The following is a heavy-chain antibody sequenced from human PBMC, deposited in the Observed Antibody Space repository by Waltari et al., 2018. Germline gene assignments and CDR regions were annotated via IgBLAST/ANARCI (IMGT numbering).Heavy chain of an antibody. CDR3: ARVQQQLTDPFDY. CDR2: MNPNSGNT. D-gene: IGHD6-13*01. Sequence: QVQLVQSGAEGKKPGASVKVSCKARGYTFALYDITWVRQATGQGLEWMGWMNPNSGNTGYAQKFQGRVTMTRNTSISTAYMELSSLRSEDTAVYYCARVQQQLTDPFDYWGQGTLVTVSS. V-gene: IGHV1-8*01. CDR1: GYTFALYD. J-gene: IGHJ4*02.